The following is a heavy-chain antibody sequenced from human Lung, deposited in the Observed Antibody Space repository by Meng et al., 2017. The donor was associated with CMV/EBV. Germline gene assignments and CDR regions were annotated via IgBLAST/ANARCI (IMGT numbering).Heavy chain of an antibody. Sequence: ASVKVSCKASGYTFTSYGISWVRQAPGQGLEWMGWISAYNGNTNYAQKLQGRVTMNTVTSTSTAYMEVRSLRSEDTAVYKCARECYDFWSGLDPHGYYYYGMDVWGQGTTVTVSS. J-gene: IGHJ6*02. D-gene: IGHD3-3*01. CDR1: GYTFTSYG. CDR2: ISAYNGNT. CDR3: ARECYDFWSGLDPHGYYYYGMDV. V-gene: IGHV1-18*01.